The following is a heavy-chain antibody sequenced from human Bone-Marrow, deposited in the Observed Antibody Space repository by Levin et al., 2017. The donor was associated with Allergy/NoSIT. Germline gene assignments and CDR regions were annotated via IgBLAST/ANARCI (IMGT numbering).Heavy chain of an antibody. V-gene: IGHV3-23*01. CDR1: GFTFNTFA. J-gene: IGHJ4*02. D-gene: IGHD5-18*01. CDR2: LSSSGATT. CDR3: AKRGYVNGKPLYYFDY. Sequence: GGSLRLSCAASGFTFNTFAMGWVRQAPGRGLEWVSTLSSSGATTYYADSVKGRFAISRDNSKNTLYLHMNSLRAEDAAVYYCAKRGYVNGKPLYYFDYWGQGTLVTVSS.